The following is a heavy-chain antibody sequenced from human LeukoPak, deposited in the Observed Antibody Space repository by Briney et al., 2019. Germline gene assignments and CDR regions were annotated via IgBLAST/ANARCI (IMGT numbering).Heavy chain of an antibody. V-gene: IGHV4-59*02. CDR1: GGSVSSYY. Sequence: PSETLSLTCTVSGGSVSSYYWSWIRQPPGKGLEWIGYIYYSGSTNYNPSLKSRVTMSVDTSKNQFSLKLSSVTAADTAVYYCARGSSLVLELNYDSSGYPNWFDPWGQGTLVTVSS. CDR3: ARGSSLVLELNYDSSGYPNWFDP. J-gene: IGHJ5*02. CDR2: IYYSGST. D-gene: IGHD3-22*01.